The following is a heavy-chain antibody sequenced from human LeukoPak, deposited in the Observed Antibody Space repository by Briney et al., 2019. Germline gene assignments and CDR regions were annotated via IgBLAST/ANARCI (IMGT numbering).Heavy chain of an antibody. CDR1: GFIFSNFW. CDR2: VGKDGSEK. V-gene: IGHV3-7*03. CDR3: ARDIDTNF. Sequence: GGSLRLSCAASGFIFSNFWMTWVRQVPGKGLEWVANVGKDGSEKHYVDSVRGRFTISRDNAKNSVYLQMSGLRGEDTAIYYCARDIDTNFWGKGTLVTVSS. D-gene: IGHD1-26*01. J-gene: IGHJ4*02.